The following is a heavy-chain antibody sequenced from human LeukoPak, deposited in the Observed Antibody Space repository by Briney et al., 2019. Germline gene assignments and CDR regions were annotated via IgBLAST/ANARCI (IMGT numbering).Heavy chain of an antibody. CDR1: GFIFSGYA. J-gene: IGHJ4*02. CDR3: AKDGLYYDGSTHIYYSDT. D-gene: IGHD3-22*01. Sequence: PGGSLRLSCAASGFIFSGYAMTWVRQAPGKGLEWVSGIIGSGDRTEYAGSVKGRFTISRDNSKNILYLQMNNLRAEDTALYYCAKDGLYYDGSTHIYYSDTWGQGTRVAVSS. V-gene: IGHV3-23*01. CDR2: IIGSGDRT.